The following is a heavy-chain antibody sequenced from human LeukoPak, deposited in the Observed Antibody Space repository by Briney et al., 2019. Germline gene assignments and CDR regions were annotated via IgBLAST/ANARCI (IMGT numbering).Heavy chain of an antibody. CDR1: GFTFSSYW. CDR3: AREGWFGELLRHVLDS. CDR2: IKQDGSEK. J-gene: IGHJ4*02. D-gene: IGHD3-10*01. Sequence: HPGGSLRLSCAASGFTFSSYWMTWVRQAPGKGLEWVANIKQDGSEKYYVDSVKGRFTVSRDNAKSSLYLQMNSLRAEDTAVYYCAREGWFGELLRHVLDSWGQGTLVTVSS. V-gene: IGHV3-7*01.